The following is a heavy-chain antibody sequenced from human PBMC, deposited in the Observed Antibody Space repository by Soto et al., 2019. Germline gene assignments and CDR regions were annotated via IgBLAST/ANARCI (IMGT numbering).Heavy chain of an antibody. V-gene: IGHV4-34*01. CDR1: GGSFSGYY. D-gene: IGHD6-6*01. CDR3: ARGLYSSWSAAPRYYYYCGMDV. J-gene: IGHJ6*02. CDR2: INHSGST. Sequence: QVQLQQWGAGLLKPSETLSLTCAVYGGSFSGYYWSWIRQPPGKGLEWIGEINHSGSTNYNPSLKCRVTISVNTSKNQFSLKLSSVTAADTAVYYCARGLYSSWSAAPRYYYYCGMDVWGQGPTVTVSS.